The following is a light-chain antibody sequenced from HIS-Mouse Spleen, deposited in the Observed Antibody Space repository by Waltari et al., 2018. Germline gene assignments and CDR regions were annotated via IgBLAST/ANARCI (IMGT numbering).Light chain of an antibody. CDR1: QSLVHSDGTTY. J-gene: IGKJ4*01. CDR2: KVS. V-gene: IGKV2-30*02. Sequence: DVVMTQSPLSLPVTLGQPASISCRLSQSLVHSDGTTYLNWFQQRPGQSPRRLIYKVSNRDSGVPDRFSGSGSGTDFTLKISRVEAEDVGVYYCMQGTHWLTFGGGTKVEIK. CDR3: MQGTHWLT.